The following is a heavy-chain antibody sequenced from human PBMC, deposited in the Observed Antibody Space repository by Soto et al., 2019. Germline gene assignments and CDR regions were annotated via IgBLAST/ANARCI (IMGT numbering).Heavy chain of an antibody. J-gene: IGHJ5*02. Sequence: QVQLVQSGAEVKKPGSSVKVSCKASGGTFSSYAISWVRQAPGQGLEWMGGIIPIFGTANYAQKFQGRVTITADEPTGTAYMGLGRLRSEYTAWYYCAREEYSCWSGGGWFDPWGQGTLVTVSS. CDR2: IIPIFGTA. V-gene: IGHV1-69*01. CDR3: AREEYSCWSGGGWFDP. D-gene: IGHD6-6*01. CDR1: GGTFSSYA.